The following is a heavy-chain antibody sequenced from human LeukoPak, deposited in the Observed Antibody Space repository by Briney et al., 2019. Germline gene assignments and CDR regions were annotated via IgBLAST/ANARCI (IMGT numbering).Heavy chain of an antibody. J-gene: IGHJ4*02. CDR1: GYTFTSYD. V-gene: IGHV1-8*01. D-gene: IGHD3-3*01. CDR2: MNPNSGNT. Sequence: ASVKVSCKASGYTFTSYDINWVRQATGQGLEWMGWMNPNSGNTGYTQKFQGRVTMTSNTSISTAYVELSSLRSEDTAVYYCARGRGFWSGYSNYFDYWGQGTLVTVSS. CDR3: ARGRGFWSGYSNYFDY.